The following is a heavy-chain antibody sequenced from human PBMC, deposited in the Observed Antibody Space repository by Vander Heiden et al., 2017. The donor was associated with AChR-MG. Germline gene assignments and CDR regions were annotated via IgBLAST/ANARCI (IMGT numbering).Heavy chain of an antibody. Sequence: QVQLVQSGAEVKKPGASVKVSCKVSGYTLTDLSMHWVRQAPGKGLEWMGGFDPEDGETIYAQKFQGRVTMTEDTSTDTAYMELSSLRSEDTAVYYCATSSYYGSGSYYIPRNYYYYGMDVWGQGTTVTVSS. D-gene: IGHD3-10*01. V-gene: IGHV1-24*01. CDR2: FDPEDGET. CDR3: ATSSYYGSGSYYIPRNYYYYGMDV. CDR1: GYTLTDLS. J-gene: IGHJ6*02.